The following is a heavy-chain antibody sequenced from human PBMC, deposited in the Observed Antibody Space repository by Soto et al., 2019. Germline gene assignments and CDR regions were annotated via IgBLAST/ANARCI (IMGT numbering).Heavy chain of an antibody. Sequence: GASVKVSCKASGYTFTGYYMHWVRQAPGQRLEWIGWINPDSGDTNYAQKFQGRVTITRDMSTSTAYMELSSLRSEDTAVYYCAAHGYSSSSAFDIWGQGTMVTVSS. J-gene: IGHJ3*02. CDR3: AAHGYSSSSAFDI. D-gene: IGHD6-6*01. CDR1: GYTFTGYY. CDR2: INPDSGDT. V-gene: IGHV1-2*02.